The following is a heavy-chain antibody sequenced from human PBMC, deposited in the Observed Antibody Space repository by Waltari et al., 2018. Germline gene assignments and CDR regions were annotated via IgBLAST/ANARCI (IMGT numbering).Heavy chain of an antibody. D-gene: IGHD3-3*01. J-gene: IGHJ4*02. V-gene: IGHV4-59*01. CDR3: ARSYDFWSGYPLDY. CDR1: GDSINTYY. CDR2: IAYNGKT. Sequence: QVQLQESGPGLVKASETLSLTCAVSGDSINTYYWGWIRQPPGKELEWIGYIAYNGKTNYNPSLKSRVTISIDTSKTQFSLKLSSVTAADTAVYYCARSYDFWSGYPLDYWGQGTLVTVSS.